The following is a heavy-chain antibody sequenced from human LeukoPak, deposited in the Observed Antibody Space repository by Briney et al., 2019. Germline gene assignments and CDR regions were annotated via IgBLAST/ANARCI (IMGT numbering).Heavy chain of an antibody. CDR1: GGSISSYY. CDR2: IYYSGST. V-gene: IGHV4-59*01. J-gene: IGHJ4*02. CDR3: ARERQNKDFWSGGDY. D-gene: IGHD3-3*01. Sequence: SETLSLTCTVSGGSISSYYWSWIRQPPGKGLEWIGYIYYSGSTNYNPSLKSRVTISVDTSKNQFSLKLSSVTAADTAVYYCARERQNKDFWSGGDYWGQGTLVTVSS.